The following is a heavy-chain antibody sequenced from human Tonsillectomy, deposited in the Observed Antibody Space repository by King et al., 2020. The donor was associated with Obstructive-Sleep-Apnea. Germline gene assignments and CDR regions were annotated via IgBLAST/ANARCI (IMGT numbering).Heavy chain of an antibody. CDR1: GYSFTNYW. CDR3: ARFDFWSGSVGNGGAFDI. CDR2: IYPGDSDT. D-gene: IGHD3-3*01. Sequence: VQLVESGAELKKPGESLKISCKGSGYSFTNYWIGWVRQMPGKGLEWMGIIYPGDSDTRYSPSFQGQVTISADKSIRTAYLQWSSLKASDTAMYYCARFDFWSGSVGNGGAFDIWGQGKMVTVSS. J-gene: IGHJ3*02. V-gene: IGHV5-51*01.